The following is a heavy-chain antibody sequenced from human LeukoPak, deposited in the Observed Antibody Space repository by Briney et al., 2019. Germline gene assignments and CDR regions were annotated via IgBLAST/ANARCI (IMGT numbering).Heavy chain of an antibody. CDR3: ATEGDSSGYPITYFDY. CDR2: FDPEDGET. Sequence: ASVKVSCRVSGYTLTELSMHWVRQAPGKGLEWMGGFDPEDGETIYAQKFQGRVTMTEDTSTDTAYMELSSLRSEDMAVYYCATEGDSSGYPITYFDYWGQGTLVTVSS. J-gene: IGHJ4*02. CDR1: GYTLTELS. D-gene: IGHD3-22*01. V-gene: IGHV1-24*01.